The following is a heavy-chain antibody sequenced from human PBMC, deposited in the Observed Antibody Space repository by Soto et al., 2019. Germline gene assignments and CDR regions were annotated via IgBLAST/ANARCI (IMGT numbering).Heavy chain of an antibody. V-gene: IGHV3-30*18. CDR1: GFTFSSYG. Sequence: PVGSLRLSCAASGFTFSSYGMHWVRQAPGKGLEWVAVISYDGSNKYYADSVKGRFTVSRDNVRNTLHLQLNSVTAEDAAVYYCAKRGPGTDYYYGLDVWGQGTTVTVS. CDR3: AKRGPGTDYYYGLDV. CDR2: ISYDGSNK. D-gene: IGHD1-7*01. J-gene: IGHJ6*02.